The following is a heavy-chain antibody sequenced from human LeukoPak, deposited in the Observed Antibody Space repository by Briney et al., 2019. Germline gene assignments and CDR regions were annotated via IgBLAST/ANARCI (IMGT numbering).Heavy chain of an antibody. J-gene: IGHJ4*02. V-gene: IGHV4-4*07. D-gene: IGHD4-17*01. CDR2: IYTSGST. CDR3: ARGNKRYGDPTYYFDY. CDR1: GGSISSYY. Sequence: SETLSLTCAVSGGSISSYYWSWIRQPAGKGLEWIGRIYTSGSTNYNPSPKSRVTMSVDTSKNQFSLKLSSVTAADTAVYYCARGNKRYGDPTYYFDYWGQGTLVTVSS.